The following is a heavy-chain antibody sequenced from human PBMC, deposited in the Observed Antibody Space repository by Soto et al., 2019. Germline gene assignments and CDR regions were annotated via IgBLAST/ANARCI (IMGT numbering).Heavy chain of an antibody. CDR1: GGSISSSSYY. Sequence: PSETLSLTCTVSGGSISSSSYYWGWIRQPPGKGLEWIGSIYYSGSTYYNPSLKSRVTISVDTSKNQFSLKLSSVTAADTAVYYCARHGSGFSFGVVTALHWGQGTLVTVSS. CDR3: ARHGSGFSFGVVTALH. J-gene: IGHJ4*02. D-gene: IGHD3-3*01. CDR2: IYYSGST. V-gene: IGHV4-39*01.